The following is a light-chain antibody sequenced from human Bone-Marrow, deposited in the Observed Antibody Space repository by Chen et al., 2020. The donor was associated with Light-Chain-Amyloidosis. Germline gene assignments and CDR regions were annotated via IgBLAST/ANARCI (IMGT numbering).Light chain of an antibody. J-gene: IGKJ2*01. CDR2: AAS. CDR3: QQDDNWPPTYT. CDR1: QSVSSNY. Sequence: EVVLTQSPGTLSLSPGDRATLSCRASQSVSSNYLTWYQPKPGQAPRLLIYAASSRASGTPDRFSGSGYGTEFPRNIGSLQSEDWEVQYWQQDDNWPPTYTVGPGTKLEI. V-gene: IGKV3-20*01.